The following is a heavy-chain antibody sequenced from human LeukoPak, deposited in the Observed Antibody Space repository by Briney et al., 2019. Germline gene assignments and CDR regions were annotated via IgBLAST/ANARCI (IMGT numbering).Heavy chain of an antibody. CDR3: ARSRHWNSGCFDY. CDR1: GGTFSSYP. V-gene: IGHV1-69*13. Sequence: ASVKVSCKAFGGTFSSYPINWVRQAPGQGLEWMGGIVPMFGTSNYAQKFQGRVTITADESTTTAYMELSSLTSEDTAVYYCARSRHWNSGCFDYWGQGTLVTVSS. D-gene: IGHD1-1*01. CDR2: IVPMFGTS. J-gene: IGHJ4*02.